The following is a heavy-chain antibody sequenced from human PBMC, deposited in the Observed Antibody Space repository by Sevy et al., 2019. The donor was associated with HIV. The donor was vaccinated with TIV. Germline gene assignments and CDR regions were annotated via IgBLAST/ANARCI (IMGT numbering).Heavy chain of an antibody. CDR1: GYTFTGYY. V-gene: IGHV1-2*02. Sequence: ASVKVSCKASGYTFTGYYMHWVRQAPGQGLEWMGWINPNSGGTNYAQKFQGRVTMTRDTSISTAYMELSRLGSDDTAGYYCARGGSGSPLGFDYWGQGTLVTVSS. CDR3: ARGGSGSPLGFDY. D-gene: IGHD3-10*01. CDR2: INPNSGGT. J-gene: IGHJ4*02.